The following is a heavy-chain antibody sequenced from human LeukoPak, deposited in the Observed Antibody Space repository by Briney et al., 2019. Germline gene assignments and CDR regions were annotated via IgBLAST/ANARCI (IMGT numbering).Heavy chain of an antibody. V-gene: IGHV1-8*01. Sequence: ASVKVSCKASGYTFTSYDINWVRQATGQGLEWMGWMNPNSGNTGYAQKFQGRVTMTRDTSISTAYMELSRLRSDDTAVYYCARSGSYYASYYYYYGMDVWGQGTTVTVSS. CDR3: ARSGSYYASYYYYYGMDV. CDR1: GYTFTSYD. D-gene: IGHD1-26*01. J-gene: IGHJ6*02. CDR2: MNPNSGNT.